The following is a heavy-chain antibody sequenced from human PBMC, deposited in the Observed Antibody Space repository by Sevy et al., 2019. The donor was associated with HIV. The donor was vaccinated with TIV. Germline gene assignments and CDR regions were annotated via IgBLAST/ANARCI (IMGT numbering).Heavy chain of an antibody. D-gene: IGHD4-17*01. CDR3: VRHGNSRSFFDY. CDR1: GFTVSSNY. CDR2: IYSGGST. V-gene: IGHV3-53*01. J-gene: IGHJ4*02. Sequence: GGALRLSCAASGFTVSSNYMSWVRQAPGKGLEWVSVIYSGGSTYYADSVKGRFTISRDNSKNTLYLQMNSLRAEDTAVYYCVRHGNSRSFFDYWGQGTLVTVSS.